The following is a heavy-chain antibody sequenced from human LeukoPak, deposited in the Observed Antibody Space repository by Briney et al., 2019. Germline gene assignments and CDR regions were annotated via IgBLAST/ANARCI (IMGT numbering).Heavy chain of an antibody. V-gene: IGHV3-23*01. CDR3: AKGGLVHRFDP. CDR1: GFTFSSYA. CDR2: ISGSGDNT. Sequence: GGSLRLSCAASGFTFSSYAMSWVRQAPGKGLEWVSGISGSGDNTYYADSVKGRFAISRDNSKNTLYLQMNSLRADDTAVYYCAKGGLVHRFDPWGQGTLVTVSS. J-gene: IGHJ5*02.